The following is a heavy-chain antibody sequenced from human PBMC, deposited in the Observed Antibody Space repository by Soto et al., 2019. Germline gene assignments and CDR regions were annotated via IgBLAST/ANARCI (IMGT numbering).Heavy chain of an antibody. J-gene: IGHJ6*02. Sequence: PGGSLRLSCAASGFTFSSYEMNWVRQAPGKGLEWVSYISSSGSTIYYADSVKGRFTISRDNAXXSXXXXXXXXXXXXXXVYYXXXERRFSSYYYYXMXVXG. D-gene: IGHD3-22*01. V-gene: IGHV3-48*03. CDR2: ISSSGSTI. CDR1: GFTFSSYE. CDR3: XXERRFSSYYYYXMXV.